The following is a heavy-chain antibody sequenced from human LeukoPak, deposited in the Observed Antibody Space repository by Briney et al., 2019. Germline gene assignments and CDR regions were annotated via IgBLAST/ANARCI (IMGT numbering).Heavy chain of an antibody. J-gene: IGHJ4*02. Sequence: GGSLRLSCAASGFTFSSYAMSWVRQAPGKGLEWVSAISGSSGNTYFADSVKGRFTVSRDDSKNTLYLQMNSLRPEDTAIYYCAKRDRDYYDSSGYFDYWGQGTLVTVSS. CDR3: AKRDRDYYDSSGYFDY. CDR2: ISGSSGNT. D-gene: IGHD3-22*01. V-gene: IGHV3-23*01. CDR1: GFTFSSYA.